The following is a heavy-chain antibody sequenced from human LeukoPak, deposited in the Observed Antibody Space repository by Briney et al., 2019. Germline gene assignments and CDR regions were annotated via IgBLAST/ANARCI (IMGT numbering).Heavy chain of an antibody. Sequence: GGSLRLSCAASGFTFSSYAMSWVRQAPGKGLEWVSAISGSGGSTYYADSVKGRFTISRDNSKNTLYLQMNSLRTEDTAVYYCAKEGAASSGWYGDAFDIWGQGTMVTVSS. CDR3: AKEGAASSGWYGDAFDI. V-gene: IGHV3-23*01. J-gene: IGHJ3*02. D-gene: IGHD6-19*01. CDR1: GFTFSSYA. CDR2: ISGSGGST.